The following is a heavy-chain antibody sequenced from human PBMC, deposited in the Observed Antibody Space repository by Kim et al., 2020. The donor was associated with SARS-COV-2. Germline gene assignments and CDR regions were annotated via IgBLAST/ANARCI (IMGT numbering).Heavy chain of an antibody. CDR3: ARRYWTTRWSGEPDYFDY. CDR2: IYYSGST. V-gene: IGHV4-39*01. J-gene: IGHJ4*02. Sequence: SETLSLTCTVSGGSISSSSYYWGWIRQPPGKGLEWIGSIYYSGSTYYNPSLKSRVTISVDTSKNQFSLKLSSVTTADTAVYYCARRYWTTRWSGEPDYFDYWGQGTLVTVSS. CDR1: GGSISSSSYY. D-gene: IGHD3-3*01.